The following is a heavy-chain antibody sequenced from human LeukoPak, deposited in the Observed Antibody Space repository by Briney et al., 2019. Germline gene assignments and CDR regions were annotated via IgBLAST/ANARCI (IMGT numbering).Heavy chain of an antibody. CDR1: GGSISNNNYY. CDR2: IYYGGTT. J-gene: IGHJ5*02. CDR3: AREMALPATNWFDP. V-gene: IGHV4-39*07. Sequence: SETLSLTCTVSGGSISNNNYYWGWIRQSPGKGMEWIGSIYYGGTTYYNPSLNSRVAMSIDTSRNQFSLKLNSVTAADTAVYFCAREMALPATNWFDPWGQGTLVTVSS. D-gene: IGHD2-15*01.